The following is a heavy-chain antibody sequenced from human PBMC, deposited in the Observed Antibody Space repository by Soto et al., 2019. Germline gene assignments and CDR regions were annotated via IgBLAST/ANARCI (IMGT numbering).Heavy chain of an antibody. Sequence: AGSLRLSCAASGFSDSSSDMSWVRQVPGEGLEWVSVIYSGGSTHDADYVKGRFSVSRDTSKNTVDLQMNSLRVDDTAVYYCGTSSRKDYHFAMDVWGQGTAVTVSS. J-gene: IGHJ6*02. D-gene: IGHD6-6*01. CDR2: IYSGGST. V-gene: IGHV3-53*01. CDR1: GFSDSSSD. CDR3: GTSSRKDYHFAMDV.